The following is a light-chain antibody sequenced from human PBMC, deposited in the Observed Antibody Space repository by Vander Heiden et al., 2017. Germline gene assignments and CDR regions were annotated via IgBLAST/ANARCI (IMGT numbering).Light chain of an antibody. J-gene: IGLJ2*01. V-gene: IGLV1-40*01. CDR1: RSDIGAGYD. Sequence: QSVLSQPPSVSGAPGHSASFSCTGSRSDIGAGYDVNWYQHRPGTAPKVLIYGDTNRPSGVPDRFSGSKSGTSASLAITGLQAEDEADYYCQSFDSFLTSPLFGGGTKLTVL. CDR2: GDT. CDR3: QSFDSFLTSPL.